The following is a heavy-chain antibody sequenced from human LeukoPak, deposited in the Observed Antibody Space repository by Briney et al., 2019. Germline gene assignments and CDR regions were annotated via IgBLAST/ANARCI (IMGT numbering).Heavy chain of an antibody. J-gene: IGHJ5*01. V-gene: IGHV3-33*01. CDR1: GFTFSSYG. D-gene: IGHD2-15*01. Sequence: HPGGSLRLSCAASGFTFSSYGMHWVRQAPGKGLEWVAVIWYDGSNKYYADSVKGRFTISRDNSKNTLYLQMNSLRAEDTAVYYCARDFSGYCSGGSCYSSEFDSWGQGTLVTVSS. CDR2: IWYDGSNK. CDR3: ARDFSGYCSGGSCYSSEFDS.